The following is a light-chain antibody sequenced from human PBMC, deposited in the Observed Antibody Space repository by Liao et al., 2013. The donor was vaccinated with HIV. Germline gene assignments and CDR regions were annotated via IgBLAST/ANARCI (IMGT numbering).Light chain of an antibody. CDR2: YDS. V-gene: IGLV3-21*01. CDR1: NIGTKS. J-gene: IGLJ2*01. Sequence: SYVLTQPPSVSVAPGKTARITCGGNNIGTKSVHWYQQKPGQAPVLVISYDSDRPSGIPERFSGSNSGNTATLTISRVEAGDEADYYCQVWDSSTVVFGGGTKLTVL. CDR3: QVWDSSTVV.